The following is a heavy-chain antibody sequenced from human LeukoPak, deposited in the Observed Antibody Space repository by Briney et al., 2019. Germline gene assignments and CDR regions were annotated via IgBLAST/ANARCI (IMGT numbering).Heavy chain of an antibody. CDR3: ARDVGYGSSGYYCSY. CDR2: IIPLSGTI. D-gene: IGHD3-22*01. V-gene: IGHV1-69*13. CDR1: GGTFSSYA. J-gene: IGHJ4*02. Sequence: ASVKVSCKASGGTFSSYAVSWVRQAPGQGLEWMGGIIPLSGTINYAQNFQGRVTITADEFSSTVYMELSNLRSEDTAVYYCARDVGYGSSGYYCSYWGQGTLVTVSS.